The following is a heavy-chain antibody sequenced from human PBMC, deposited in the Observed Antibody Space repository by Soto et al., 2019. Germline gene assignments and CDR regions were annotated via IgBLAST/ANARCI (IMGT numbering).Heavy chain of an antibody. CDR1: GYTFTGYY. CDR2: INPNSGGT. J-gene: IGHJ6*02. D-gene: IGHD6-6*01. V-gene: IGHV1-2*04. CDR3: ARVEYSSSGYYYGMDV. Sequence: ASVKVSCKASGYTFTGYYMHWVRQAPGQGLEWMGWINPNSGGTNYAQKFQGWVTMTRDTSISTAYMELSRLRSDDTAVYYCARVEYSSSGYYYGMDVWGQGTTVTVSS.